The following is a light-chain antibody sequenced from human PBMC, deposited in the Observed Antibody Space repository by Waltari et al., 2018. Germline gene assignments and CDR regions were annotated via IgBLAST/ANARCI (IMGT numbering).Light chain of an antibody. CDR2: DVS. CDR1: SSDVGGSNY. Sequence: QSALTQPRSVSGSPGQSVTISCTGTSSDVGGSNYVSWYQQHPGKAPKLMIYDVSKRPSGVPDRFSGSKSGNTASLTISGLQAEDEADYYCCSYAGSSLFGGGTKLTVL. CDR3: CSYAGSSL. V-gene: IGLV2-11*01. J-gene: IGLJ2*01.